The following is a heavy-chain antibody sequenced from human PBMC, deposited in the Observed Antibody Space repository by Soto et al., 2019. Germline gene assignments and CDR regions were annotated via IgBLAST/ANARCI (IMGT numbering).Heavy chain of an antibody. CDR1: GFTFSSYG. Sequence: LRLSCAASGFTFSSYGMHWVRQAPGKGLEWVAVIWYDGSNKYYADSVKGRFTISRDNSKNTLYLQMNSLRAEDTAVYYCARETYGETYYYYGMDVWGQGTTVTVSS. J-gene: IGHJ6*02. CDR3: ARETYGETYYYYGMDV. D-gene: IGHD4-17*01. V-gene: IGHV3-33*01. CDR2: IWYDGSNK.